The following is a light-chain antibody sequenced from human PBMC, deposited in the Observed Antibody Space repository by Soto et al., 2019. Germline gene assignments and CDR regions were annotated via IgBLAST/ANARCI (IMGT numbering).Light chain of an antibody. Sequence: QSVLTQPASVSGSPGQSITISCTGTSSDVGGYNYVSWYQQNPGKAPKLMIYEVSNRPSGVSNRFSGSKSGNTASLTISGLQAADEADYYCSLYTSENAYVFGTGTKVTVL. CDR1: SSDVGGYNY. V-gene: IGLV2-14*01. J-gene: IGLJ1*01. CDR3: SLYTSENAYV. CDR2: EVS.